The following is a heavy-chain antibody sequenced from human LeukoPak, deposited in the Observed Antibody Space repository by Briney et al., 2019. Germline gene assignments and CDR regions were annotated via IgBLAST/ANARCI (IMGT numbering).Heavy chain of an antibody. CDR2: INPNSGGT. CDR1: GYTFTGYY. D-gene: IGHD4-17*01. V-gene: IGHV1-2*02. Sequence: ASVKVSCKASGYTFTGYYMHWVRQAPGQGLEWMGWINPNSGGTNYAQKFQGRVTLTRDMSTTTAYMELSSLRSEDTAVYYCARERHAVDYGDYDYWGQGTLVTVSS. J-gene: IGHJ4*02. CDR3: ARERHAVDYGDYDY.